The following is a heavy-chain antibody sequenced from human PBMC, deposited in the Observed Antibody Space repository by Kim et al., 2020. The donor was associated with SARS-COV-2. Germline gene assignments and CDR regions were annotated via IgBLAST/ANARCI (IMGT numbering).Heavy chain of an antibody. D-gene: IGHD2-2*01. Sequence: NPSLKSRVTISVDTSKNQFSLKRSSVTAADTAVYYCARALAMPSKNAFDIWGQGTMVTVSS. V-gene: IGHV4-39*07. CDR3: ARALAMPSKNAFDI. J-gene: IGHJ3*02.